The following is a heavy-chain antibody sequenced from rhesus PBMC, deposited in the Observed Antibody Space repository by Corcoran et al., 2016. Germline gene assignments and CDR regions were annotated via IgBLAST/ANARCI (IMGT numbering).Heavy chain of an antibody. D-gene: IGHD6-25*01. CDR2: IYGSVSST. Sequence: QLQLQESGPGLVKPSETLSVTCAVSGGSISSSYWSWIRQAPGKGLEGIGDIYGSVSSTNYNPSLKSRVTLSVDTSKNQRSLKLSSVTAADTAVYYCARYIAAAEDWGQGVLVTVSS. V-gene: IGHV4-169*01. J-gene: IGHJ4*01. CDR3: ARYIAAAED. CDR1: GGSISSSY.